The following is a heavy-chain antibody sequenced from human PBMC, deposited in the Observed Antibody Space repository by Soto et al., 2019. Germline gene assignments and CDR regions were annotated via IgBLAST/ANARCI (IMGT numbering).Heavy chain of an antibody. V-gene: IGHV3-23*01. Sequence: EVQLLESGGGLVQPGGSLTLSCAASGFTFSNYAMTWVRQSPGRGLEWVSTIGGTGYTTYYADSVKGRFTISRDNSKNTLYLQMHRLSAEARAVYYCAKDPRSGSYYPSPLEYWGQGTLVTVSS. D-gene: IGHD1-26*01. CDR2: IGGTGYTT. J-gene: IGHJ4*02. CDR1: GFTFSNYA. CDR3: AKDPRSGSYYPSPLEY.